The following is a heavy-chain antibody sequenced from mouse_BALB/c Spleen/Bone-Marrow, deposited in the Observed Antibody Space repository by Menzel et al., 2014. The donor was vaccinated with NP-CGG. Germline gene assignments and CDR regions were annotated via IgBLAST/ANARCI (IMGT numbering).Heavy chain of an antibody. CDR2: ISNGSSTI. V-gene: IGHV5-17*02. J-gene: IGHJ4*01. Sequence: EVKLVESGGGLVQPGGSRKLSCAASGFTFSSFGMHWVRQAPEKGLEWVAYISNGSSTIYYADTVKGRFTINRDNPKNSLFLQMTSLRSEDTAMYYCARKGARITHCYAMDYRGQGTSVTISS. D-gene: IGHD2-4*01. CDR3: ARKGARITHCYAMDY. CDR1: GFTFSSFG.